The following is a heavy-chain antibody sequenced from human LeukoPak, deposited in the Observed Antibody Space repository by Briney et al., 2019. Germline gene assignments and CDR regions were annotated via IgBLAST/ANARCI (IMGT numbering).Heavy chain of an antibody. CDR3: AREPAAGSWLDY. J-gene: IGHJ4*02. CDR2: IYYSGST. V-gene: IGHV4-59*01. CDR1: GGSISSYY. D-gene: IGHD6-13*01. Sequence: MPSETLSLTCTVSGGSISSYYWSWIRQPPGKGLEWIGYIYYSGSTNYNPSLKSRVTISVDTSKNQFSLKLSSVTAADTAVYYCAREPAAGSWLDYWGQGTLVTVSS.